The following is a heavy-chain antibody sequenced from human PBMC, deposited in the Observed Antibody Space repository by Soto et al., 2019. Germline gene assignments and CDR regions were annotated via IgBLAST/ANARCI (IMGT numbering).Heavy chain of an antibody. CDR3: ARGGTPGTTGTTGIDY. CDR2: IIPIFGTA. Sequence: SVKVSCKASGGTFSSYAISWVRQAPGQGLEWMGGIIPIFGTANYAQKFQGRVTITADESTSTAYMELSSLRSEDTAVYYCARGGTPGTTGTTGIDYWGQGTLVTVSS. D-gene: IGHD1-1*01. J-gene: IGHJ4*02. CDR1: GGTFSSYA. V-gene: IGHV1-69*13.